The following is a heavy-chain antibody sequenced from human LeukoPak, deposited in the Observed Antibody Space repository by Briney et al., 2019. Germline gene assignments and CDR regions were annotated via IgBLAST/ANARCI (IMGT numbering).Heavy chain of an antibody. Sequence: PGGSLRLSCAASGLTVSSNYMSWVRQAPGKGLEWVSAISGSGGSTYYADSVKGRFTISRDNSKNTLYLQMNSLRAEDTAVYYCAKGASIFGVVITNFDYWGQGTLVTVSS. CDR2: ISGSGGST. CDR1: GLTVSSNY. CDR3: AKGASIFGVVITNFDY. D-gene: IGHD3-3*01. V-gene: IGHV3-23*01. J-gene: IGHJ4*02.